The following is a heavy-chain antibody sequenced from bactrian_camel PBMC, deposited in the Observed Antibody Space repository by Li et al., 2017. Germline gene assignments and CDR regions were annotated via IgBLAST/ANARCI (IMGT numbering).Heavy chain of an antibody. J-gene: IGHJ4*01. D-gene: IGHD2*01. CDR1: GHSRGSNC. CDR3: AANKPPCYYSETLAAQADDFNH. V-gene: IGHV3S32*01. CDR2: IRNGGGET. Sequence: EVQLVESGGGSVQAGGSLRLSCKVSGHSRGSNCVGWYRLPPGRAPAEREGIAAIRNGGGETWYAGSVKGRFTISKDYAKNTLYLQMNSLRPEDTAMYYCAANKPPCYYSETLAAQADDFNHWGQGTQVTVS.